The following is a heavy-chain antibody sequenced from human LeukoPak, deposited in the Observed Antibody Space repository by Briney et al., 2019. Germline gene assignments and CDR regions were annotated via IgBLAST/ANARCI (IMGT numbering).Heavy chain of an antibody. CDR2: ISSSSRYI. V-gene: IGHV3-21*01. J-gene: IGHJ4*02. D-gene: IGHD4-17*01. CDR1: GFTFSSYS. Sequence: GGSLRLSCSASGFTFSSYSMNWVRQAPGKGLEWVSSISSSSRYIYYADSVKGRFTISRDNAKNSLYLQMNSLRAEDTAVYYCARDPLRGVTTRGDYWGQGTLVTVSS. CDR3: ARDPLRGVTTRGDY.